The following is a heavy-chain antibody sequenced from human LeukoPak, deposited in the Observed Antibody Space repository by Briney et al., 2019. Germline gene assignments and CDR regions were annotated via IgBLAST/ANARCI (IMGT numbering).Heavy chain of an antibody. CDR1: GGSISSSSYY. CDR2: IYYSGST. Sequence: SETLSLTCTVSGGSISSSSYYWGWIRQPPGKGLEWIGSIYYSGSTYYKPSLKSRVTISVDTSKNQFTLKLSSVTAADTAVYYCARLARDVYNIIAYFFDQWGQGTLVTVSS. CDR3: ARLARDVYNIIAYFFDQ. D-gene: IGHD5-24*01. V-gene: IGHV4-39*01. J-gene: IGHJ4*02.